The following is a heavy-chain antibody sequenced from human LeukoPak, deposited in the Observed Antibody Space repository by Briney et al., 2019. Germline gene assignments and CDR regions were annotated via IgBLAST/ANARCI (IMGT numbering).Heavy chain of an antibody. CDR2: ISFDGNNQ. CDR3: ALVPRYSTTWSTFDY. V-gene: IGHV3-30*03. CDR1: GVTFSTYG. J-gene: IGHJ4*02. D-gene: IGHD6-13*01. Sequence: PGGSLRLSCAGSGVTFSTYGMHWVRQAPGKGLEWVAVISFDGNNQYYADSVTGRFTISRDNSKNTLYLQMSGLRTEDTAVYYCALVPRYSTTWSTFDYWGQGTLVTVSS.